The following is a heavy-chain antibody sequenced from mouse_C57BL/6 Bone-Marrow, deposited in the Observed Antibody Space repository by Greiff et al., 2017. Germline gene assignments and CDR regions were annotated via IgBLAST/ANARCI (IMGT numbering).Heavy chain of an antibody. J-gene: IGHJ1*03. CDR2: IYPGDGDT. Sequence: QVQLQQSGAELVKPGASVKISCKASGYAFSSYWMHWVKQRPGKGLEWIGQIYPGDGDTNYNGKFKGKATLTADKSSSTAYMQLSSLTSEYSAVYVCARSKGMYEGPWYFDVWGTGTTVTVSS. V-gene: IGHV1-80*01. CDR3: ARSKGMYEGPWYFDV. D-gene: IGHD2-10*02. CDR1: GYAFSSYW.